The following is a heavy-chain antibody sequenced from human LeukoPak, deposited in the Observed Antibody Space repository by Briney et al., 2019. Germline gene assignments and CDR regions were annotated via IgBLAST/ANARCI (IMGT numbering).Heavy chain of an antibody. CDR3: PRVRPGSSGFYYLTS. J-gene: IGHJ4*02. Sequence: GGSLRLSCVGAGFPFSDFHMSWIRQAPGKGLEWVSYITSGGGFKYYADSVKGRFSISRDDSKNSVFLQMNSLRVEDTAVYYCPRVRPGSSGFYYLTSWGKGRLVTVSS. CDR2: ITSGGGFK. V-gene: IGHV3-11*04. D-gene: IGHD3-22*01. CDR1: GFPFSDFH.